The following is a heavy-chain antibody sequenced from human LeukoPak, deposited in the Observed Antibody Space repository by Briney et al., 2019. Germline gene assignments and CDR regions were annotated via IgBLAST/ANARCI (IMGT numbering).Heavy chain of an antibody. J-gene: IGHJ4*02. V-gene: IGHV4-59*01. CDR2: IYYSGST. CDR3: ARAKGDNYYGSGSYVD. D-gene: IGHD3-10*01. CDR1: GGSISSYY. Sequence: SETLSLTCTVSGGSISSYYWSWIRQPPGKGLEWIGYIYYSGSTNYNPSLKSRVTISVDTSKNQFSLKLSSVTAADTAVYYCARAKGDNYYGSGSYVDWGQGTLVTVSS.